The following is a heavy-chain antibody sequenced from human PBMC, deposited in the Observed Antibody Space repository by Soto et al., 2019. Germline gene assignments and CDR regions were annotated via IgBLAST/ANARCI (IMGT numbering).Heavy chain of an antibody. Sequence: QVQLVQAGAAVKKPGSSVKVSCKASGGTFSSYAISWVRQAPGQGLEWMGGIIPIFGTANYAQKFQGRVTITADESTSTAYRELSSLRSEDTAVYYFARWVSLGEGAFDIWGQGTMVTVSS. CDR1: GGTFSSYA. CDR3: ARWVSLGEGAFDI. D-gene: IGHD3-16*01. V-gene: IGHV1-69*12. J-gene: IGHJ3*02. CDR2: IIPIFGTA.